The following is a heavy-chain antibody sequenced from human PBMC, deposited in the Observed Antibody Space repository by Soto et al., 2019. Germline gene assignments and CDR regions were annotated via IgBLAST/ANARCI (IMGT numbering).Heavy chain of an antibody. CDR1: GYTFTGAY. CDR3: ARDFTTRSYGVDV. CDR2: INPNSGGT. D-gene: IGHD3-10*01. J-gene: IGHJ6*02. V-gene: IGHV1-2*02. Sequence: ASVEVSCKASGYTFTGAYIHWVRQAPGQGLEWMGCINPNSGGTEFAQKFQGRVTVTRDTSITTVYMEMNRLRSADTGVYYCARDFTTRSYGVDVWGQGTAVTVSS.